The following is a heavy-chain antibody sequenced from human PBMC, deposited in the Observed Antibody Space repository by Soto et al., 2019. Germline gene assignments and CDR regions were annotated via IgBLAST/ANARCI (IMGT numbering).Heavy chain of an antibody. V-gene: IGHV1-18*01. CDR1: GYTFTRYG. Sequence: QGQLVQSGAEVKKPGASVKVSCKASGYTFTRYGISWVRQAPGQGLEWMGWISGYNGDTKDAQKFQGRVTMTVETYTTTAYMELRSLTSDDRAVYYCAKNGQPPYYYYGMDVGGQGTTVTVSS. CDR3: AKNGQPPYYYYGMDV. CDR2: ISGYNGDT. D-gene: IGHD2-8*01. J-gene: IGHJ6*02.